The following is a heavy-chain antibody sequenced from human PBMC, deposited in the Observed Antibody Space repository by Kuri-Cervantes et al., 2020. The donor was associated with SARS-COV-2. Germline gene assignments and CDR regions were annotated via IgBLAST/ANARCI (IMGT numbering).Heavy chain of an antibody. CDR2: ISSSSSYI. V-gene: IGHV3-21*01. Sequence: GESLKISCAASGFTFSSYSMNWVRQAPGKGLEWVSSISSSSSYIYYADSVKCRFTISRDNAKNSLYLQMNSLRAEDTAVYYCARDGVTVGKYWGQGTLVTVSS. CDR3: ARDGVTVGKY. D-gene: IGHD3-16*01. CDR1: GFTFSSYS. J-gene: IGHJ4*02.